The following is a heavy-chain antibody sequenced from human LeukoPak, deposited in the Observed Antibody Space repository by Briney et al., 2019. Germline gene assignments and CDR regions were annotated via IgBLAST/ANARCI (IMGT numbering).Heavy chain of an antibody. D-gene: IGHD2-15*01. V-gene: IGHV1-2*02. CDR3: ARDKGEDCSGGSCYASLYYYYYYMDV. Sequence: ASVKVSCKASGYTFTGYYMHWVRRAPGQGLEWMGWINPNSGGTNYAQKFQGRVTMTRDTSISTAYMELSRLRSDDTAVYYCARDKGEDCSGGSCYASLYYYYYYMDVWGKGTTVTVSS. J-gene: IGHJ6*03. CDR2: INPNSGGT. CDR1: GYTFTGYY.